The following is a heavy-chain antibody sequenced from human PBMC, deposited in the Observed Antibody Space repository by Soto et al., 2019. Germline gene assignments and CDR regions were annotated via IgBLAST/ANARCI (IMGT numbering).Heavy chain of an antibody. V-gene: IGHV3-9*01. CDR2: ISWNSGSI. D-gene: IGHD2-15*01. CDR3: AKGGLGYCSGGSCYFDY. J-gene: IGHJ4*02. CDR1: GFTFDDYA. Sequence: EVQLVESGGGLVQPGRSLRLSCAASGFTFDDYAMHWVRQAPGKGLEWVSGISWNSGSIGYADSVKGRFTISRDNAKNSLYLQMNSLRAEDTALYYCAKGGLGYCSGGSCYFDYWGQGTLVTVSS.